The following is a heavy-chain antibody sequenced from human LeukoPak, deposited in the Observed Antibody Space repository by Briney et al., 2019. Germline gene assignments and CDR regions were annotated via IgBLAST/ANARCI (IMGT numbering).Heavy chain of an antibody. CDR1: GFTFSSYS. CDR2: ISPTGSTM. Sequence: GGSLRLSCAASGFTFSSYSMNWVRQAPGKGLEWVGYISPTGSTMFYAGSVKGRFTISRDNADNSLYLQMKSLRVEDTAMYYCVRGGWRIIETGGDSWGQGTLVTVSS. V-gene: IGHV3-48*04. CDR3: VRGGWRIIETGGDS. J-gene: IGHJ4*02. D-gene: IGHD2-15*01.